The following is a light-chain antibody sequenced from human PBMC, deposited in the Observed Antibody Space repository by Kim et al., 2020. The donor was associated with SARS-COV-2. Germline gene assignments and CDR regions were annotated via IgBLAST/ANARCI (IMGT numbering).Light chain of an antibody. CDR3: CSYAGSSTYVI. CDR2: EVS. CDR1: SSDVGTYNL. Sequence: QSVLTQPASVSGSPGQSITISCTGTSSDVGTYNLVSWYQQHPGKAPKLVIYEVSKRPSGISNRISGSQSGNTASLTISGLQAEDEAEYYCCSYAGSSTYVIFGGGTQLTVL. V-gene: IGLV2-23*02. J-gene: IGLJ2*01.